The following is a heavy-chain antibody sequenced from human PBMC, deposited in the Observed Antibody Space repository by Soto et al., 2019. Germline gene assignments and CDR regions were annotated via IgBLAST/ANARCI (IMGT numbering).Heavy chain of an antibody. CDR2: INGGNGNT. V-gene: IGHV1-8*02. D-gene: IGHD2-2*01. J-gene: IGHJ4*02. CDR1: GYTFTNYA. Sequence: GASVKVSCKASGYTFTNYAMNWVRQAPGQRLEWMGWINGGNGNTGYAQKFQGRVTMTRNTSISTAYMELSSLRSEDTAVYYCAGGCCSTSFSYWGQGTLVTVSS. CDR3: AGGCCSTSFSY.